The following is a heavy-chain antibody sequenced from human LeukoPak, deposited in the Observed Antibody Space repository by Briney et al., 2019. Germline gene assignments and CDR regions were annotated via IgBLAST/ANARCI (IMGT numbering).Heavy chain of an antibody. CDR1: GGSVSSGSYY. CDR3: ARPSTKYSSSSGYFHH. Sequence: SETLSLTCTVSGGSVSSGSYYWSWIRQPPGKGLEWIGYIYYSGSTNYNPSLKSRVTISADTSKNQFSLKLSSVTAADTAVYYCARPSTKYSSSSGYFHHWGQGTLVTVSS. V-gene: IGHV4-61*01. CDR2: IYYSGST. D-gene: IGHD6-6*01. J-gene: IGHJ1*01.